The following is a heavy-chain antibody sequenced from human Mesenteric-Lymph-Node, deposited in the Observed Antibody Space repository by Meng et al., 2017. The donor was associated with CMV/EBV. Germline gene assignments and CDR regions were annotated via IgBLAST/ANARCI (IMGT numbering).Heavy chain of an antibody. J-gene: IGHJ3*02. CDR2: IYYSGST. V-gene: IGHV4-38-2*02. Sequence: SETLSLTCTVSGDSISYNYFWGWIRQPPGKGLERIGNIYYSGSTYYNPSLKSRVTISVDTSENQFSLKLSSVTAADTAVYFCASRYCSSTSCYPDAYHIWGQGTVVTVSS. CDR3: ASRYCSSTSCYPDAYHI. CDR1: GDSISYNYF. D-gene: IGHD2-2*01.